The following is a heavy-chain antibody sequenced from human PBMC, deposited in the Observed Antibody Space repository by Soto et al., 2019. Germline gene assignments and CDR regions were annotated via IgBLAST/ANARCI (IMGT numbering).Heavy chain of an antibody. V-gene: IGHV3-48*02. Sequence: EVQLVESGGGLVQPGESLRLSCAASGFTFSGFSMNWVRQAPGKGLEWVSYIGTSGSTIYYADSVKGRFTISRDNAKTSLYLQMNSLRDEDTAVYYCARDYDFWSGYYTGICDYCGQGTLVTVSS. CDR3: ARDYDFWSGYYTGICDY. CDR2: IGTSGSTI. D-gene: IGHD3-3*01. CDR1: GFTFSGFS. J-gene: IGHJ4*02.